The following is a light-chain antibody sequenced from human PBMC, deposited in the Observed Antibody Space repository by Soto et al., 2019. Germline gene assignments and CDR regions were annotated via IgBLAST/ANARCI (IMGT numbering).Light chain of an antibody. CDR2: DAS. J-gene: IGKJ3*01. CDR3: QQLSNWPPS. CDR1: QSVSSY. Sequence: EIVLTQSPATLSLSPGERATLSCRASQSVSSYLAWYQQKPGQAPTLLIYDASNRATAIPARFSGSWSGTDFTLTFISLEPLDFAVYYCQQLSNWPPSFGPGTKVDI. V-gene: IGKV3-11*01.